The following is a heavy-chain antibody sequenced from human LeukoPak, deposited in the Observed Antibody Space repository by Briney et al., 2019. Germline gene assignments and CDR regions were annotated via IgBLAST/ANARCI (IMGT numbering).Heavy chain of an antibody. CDR1: GFTFRNYG. CDR2: IWYDGSNK. D-gene: IGHD7-27*01. J-gene: IGHJ4*02. Sequence: PGGSLRLSCTASGFTFRNYGMNWVRQAPGKGLEWVAGIWYDGSNKDYVDSVKGRFTISRDNSKNTLYLEMNSLTVEDTAVYYCAKGRGGSSNWGSDHWGQGTQVTVSS. CDR3: AKGRGGSSNWGSDH. V-gene: IGHV3-33*06.